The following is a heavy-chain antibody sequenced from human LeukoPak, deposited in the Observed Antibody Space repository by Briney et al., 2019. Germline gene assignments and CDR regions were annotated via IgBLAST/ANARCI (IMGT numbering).Heavy chain of an antibody. Sequence: GGSLRLSCAASGFTFSSYAMHWVRQAPGKGLEWVAVISYDGSNKYYADSVKGRFTISRDNSKNTLYLQMESLRPEDTAVYYCARGYYDSGGYYPWYFDYWGQGTLVTVSS. CDR1: GFTFSSYA. CDR3: ARGYYDSGGYYPWYFDY. D-gene: IGHD3-22*01. CDR2: ISYDGSNK. J-gene: IGHJ4*02. V-gene: IGHV3-30*04.